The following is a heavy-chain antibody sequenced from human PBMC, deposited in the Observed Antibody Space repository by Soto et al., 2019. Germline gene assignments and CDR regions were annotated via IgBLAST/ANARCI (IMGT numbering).Heavy chain of an antibody. CDR3: AKPRIVGATSDFDY. V-gene: IGHV3-23*01. CDR1: GFTFSSYA. Sequence: LRLSCAASGFTFSSYAMSWVRQAPGKGLEWVSTISGSGGSTYYADSVKGRFTISRDNSKNTLYLQMNSLRAEDTAVYYCAKPRIVGATSDFDYWGQGTLVTVSS. D-gene: IGHD1-26*01. J-gene: IGHJ4*02. CDR2: ISGSGGST.